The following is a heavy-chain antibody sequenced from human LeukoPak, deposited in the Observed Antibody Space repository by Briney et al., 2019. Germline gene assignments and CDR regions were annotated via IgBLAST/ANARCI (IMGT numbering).Heavy chain of an antibody. CDR2: ISSGSTI. CDR1: GFTFSSYE. V-gene: IGHV3-48*03. J-gene: IGHJ4*02. D-gene: IGHD6-19*01. CDR3: ARESIAVAGAPFDY. Sequence: PGGSLRLSCAASGFTFSSYEMKWVRQAPGKGLEWVSYISSGSTIYDADSVKGRFTITRDNAKNSLYLQMNSLRAEDTAVYYCARESIAVAGAPFDYWGQGTLVTVSS.